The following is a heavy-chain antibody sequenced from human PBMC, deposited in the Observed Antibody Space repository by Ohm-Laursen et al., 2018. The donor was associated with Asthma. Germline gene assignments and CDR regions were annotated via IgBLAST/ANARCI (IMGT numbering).Heavy chain of an antibody. CDR1: GFTFSSYW. D-gene: IGHD6-13*01. CDR3: AREAAAGTWEDY. V-gene: IGHV3-74*01. CDR2: INSDGSST. Sequence: SLRLSCTASGFTFSSYWMHWVRQAPGKGLVWVSRINSDGSSTSYADSVKGRFTISRDNAKNTLYLQMNSLRAEDTAVYYCAREAAAGTWEDYWGQGTLVTVSS. J-gene: IGHJ4*02.